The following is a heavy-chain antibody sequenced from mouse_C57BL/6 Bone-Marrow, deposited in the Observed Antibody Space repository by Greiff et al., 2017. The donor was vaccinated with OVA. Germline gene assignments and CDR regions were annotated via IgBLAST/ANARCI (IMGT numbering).Heavy chain of an antibody. Sequence: DVQLQESVAELVRPGASVKLSCTASGFNIKNTYMPWVKQRPEKGLEWIGRIDPANGNTKYAPKFQGKATITADTSSNTAYLQLSSLTSEDTAIYYGAGRDYYASSWYFDVWGTGTAATVSA. D-gene: IGHD1-1*01. CDR3: AGRDYYASSWYFDV. CDR1: GFNIKNTY. V-gene: IGHV14-3*01. J-gene: IGHJ1*03. CDR2: IDPANGNT.